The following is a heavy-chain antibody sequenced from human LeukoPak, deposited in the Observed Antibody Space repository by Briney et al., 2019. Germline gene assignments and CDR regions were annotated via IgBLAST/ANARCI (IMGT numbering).Heavy chain of an antibody. D-gene: IGHD4-17*01. CDR3: ARESETTVTTDY. V-gene: IGHV3-7*01. CDR1: GFTFSRYW. J-gene: IGHJ4*02. Sequence: GGSLRLSCAASGFTFSRYWMSWVRQAPGKGLEWVANIKEDGSEKYSVDSVKGRFTISRDNAKNSLYLQMNSLRAEDTAVYFCARESETTVTTDYWGQGTLVTVSS. CDR2: IKEDGSEK.